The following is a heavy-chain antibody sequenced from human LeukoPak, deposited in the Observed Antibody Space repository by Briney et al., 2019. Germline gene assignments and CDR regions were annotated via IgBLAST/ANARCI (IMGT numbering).Heavy chain of an antibody. CDR3: AEGGPGSSSHD. Sequence: GGSLRLSCVAFELTFSNYAMNWVRQAPGKGLEWVSAISGSGGGTYYADSVKGRFTISRDNSKNTLYLQMNSLRAEDTAVYYCAEGGPGSSSHDWGQGTLVTVSS. J-gene: IGHJ4*02. CDR2: ISGSGGGT. CDR1: ELTFSNYA. V-gene: IGHV3-23*01. D-gene: IGHD6-6*01.